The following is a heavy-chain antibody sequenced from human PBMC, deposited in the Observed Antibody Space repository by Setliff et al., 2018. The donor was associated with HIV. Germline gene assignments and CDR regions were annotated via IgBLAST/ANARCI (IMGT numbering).Heavy chain of an antibody. V-gene: IGHV3-48*01. CDR3: ARDRSSGYYYPDAFDI. CDR2: ISSSSRSI. D-gene: IGHD3-22*01. J-gene: IGHJ3*02. CDR1: GFSFSSYS. Sequence: HPGGSLRLSCAASGFSFSSYSMNWVRQAPGKGLEWVSYISSSSRSIYYADSVKGRFTISRDNSKNTLYLQMNSLRAEDTAVYYCARDRSSGYYYPDAFDIWGQGTMVTVSS.